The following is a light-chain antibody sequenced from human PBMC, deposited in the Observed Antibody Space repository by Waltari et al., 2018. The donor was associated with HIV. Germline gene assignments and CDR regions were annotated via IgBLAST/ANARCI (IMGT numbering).Light chain of an antibody. J-gene: IGKJ2*01. CDR3: QQYGSSPYT. Sequence: EIVLTQSPGTLSLSPGEGATLSCRASQSVDSNYLAWYQQKPAQAPRLLIYGASSRATGIPDRFSGSGSGTDFTLTISRLEPEDSAVYYCQQYGSSPYTFGQGTKLEI. CDR2: GAS. CDR1: QSVDSNY. V-gene: IGKV3-20*01.